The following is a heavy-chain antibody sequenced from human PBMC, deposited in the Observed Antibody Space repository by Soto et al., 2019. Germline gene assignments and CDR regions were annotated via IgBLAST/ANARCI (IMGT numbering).Heavy chain of an antibody. CDR2: IYYSGST. Sequence: QLQLQESGPGLVKPSETLSLTCTVSGGSISSSSYYWGWIRQPPGKGLEWIGSIYYSGSTYNNPTLXXXXXXXXXXXXXXXXXXXXXXXXXXXXXXXXXXXXXDASFYFYYGMDVWGQGTTVTVSS. V-gene: IGHV4-39*01. CDR3: XXXXXDASFYFYYGMDV. CDR1: GGSISSSSYY. J-gene: IGHJ6*02.